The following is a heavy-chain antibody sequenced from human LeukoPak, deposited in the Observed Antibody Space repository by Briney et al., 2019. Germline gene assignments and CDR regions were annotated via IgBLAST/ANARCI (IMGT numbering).Heavy chain of an antibody. CDR3: TRDRGSSTLGDY. V-gene: IGHV3-49*04. D-gene: IGHD7-27*01. Sequence: GGSLRLSCTVSGFTFGDYAINWVRQAPGKGLEWVGFIRSKAFGETAEYAASVKGRFTISRDDSRSIAYLQMNSLKTEDAAVYYCTRDRGSSTLGDYWGQGTLVTVSS. CDR1: GFTFGDYA. J-gene: IGHJ4*02. CDR2: IRSKAFGETA.